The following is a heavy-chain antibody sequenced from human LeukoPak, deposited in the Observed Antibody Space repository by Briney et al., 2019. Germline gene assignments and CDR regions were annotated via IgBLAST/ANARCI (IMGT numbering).Heavy chain of an antibody. CDR3: ARDQRGYSYGYVPLFDY. CDR1: GGSFSGYY. CDR2: INHSGST. J-gene: IGHJ4*02. Sequence: SETLSLTCAVYGGSFSGYYWSWIRQPPGKGLEWIGEINHSGSTSYNPSLKSRVTISVDTSKNQFSLKLSSVTAADTAVYYCARDQRGYSYGYVPLFDYWGQGTLVTVSS. V-gene: IGHV4-34*01. D-gene: IGHD5-18*01.